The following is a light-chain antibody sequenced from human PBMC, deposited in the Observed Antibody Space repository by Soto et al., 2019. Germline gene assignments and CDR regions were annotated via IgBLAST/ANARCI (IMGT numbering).Light chain of an antibody. V-gene: IGKV3D-15*01. CDR2: GAS. Sequence: ETLSVSPGERSTLSCMASQSVSSNLAWYQQKPGQAPRLLIYGASTRATGIPARFSGGGSGTEFTLSISSLQSEDFAVYYCQQDNYRRRTFGPGAKVDVK. J-gene: IGKJ1*01. CDR1: QSVSSN. CDR3: QQDNYRRRT.